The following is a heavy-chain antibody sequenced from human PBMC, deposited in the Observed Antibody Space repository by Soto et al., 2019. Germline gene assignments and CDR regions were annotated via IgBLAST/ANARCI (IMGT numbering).Heavy chain of an antibody. CDR1: GFTFSSYS. CDR2: ISSSSSYI. CDR3: ARDSPLIAAAGTPDY. Sequence: EVQLVESGGGLVKPGGSLRLSCAASGFTFSSYSMNWVRQAPGKGLEWVSSISSSSSYIYYADSVKGRFTISRDNAKNSLYQQMNSLRAEDTAVYYCARDSPLIAAAGTPDYWGQGTLVTVSS. D-gene: IGHD6-13*01. J-gene: IGHJ4*02. V-gene: IGHV3-21*01.